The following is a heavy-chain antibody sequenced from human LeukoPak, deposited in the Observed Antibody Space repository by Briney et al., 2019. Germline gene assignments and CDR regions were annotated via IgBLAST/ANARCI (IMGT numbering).Heavy chain of an antibody. J-gene: IGHJ4*02. Sequence: PSETLSLTCTVSGGSISSGDYYWSWIRQPPGKGLEWIGYIYYSGSTYYNPSLKSRVTISVDTSKNQFSLKLSSVTAADTAVYYCARGNTYGGEFDYRGQGTLVTVSS. V-gene: IGHV4-30-4*01. CDR1: GGSISSGDYY. D-gene: IGHD4-23*01. CDR3: ARGNTYGGEFDY. CDR2: IYYSGST.